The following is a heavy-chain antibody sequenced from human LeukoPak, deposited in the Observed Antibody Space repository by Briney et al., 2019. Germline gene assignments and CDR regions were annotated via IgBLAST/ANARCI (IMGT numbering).Heavy chain of an antibody. CDR3: AKRGVVIRVFLVGFHKEASYFDS. V-gene: IGHV3-23*01. CDR2: ISGSGGST. Sequence: GSLRLSCAVSGITLSNYGMSWVRQVPGKGLEWVSGISGSGGSTYYADSVKGRFTISGDNSKNTLYLQMNSLRAEDTAVYFCAKRGVVIRVFLVGFHKEASYFDSWGQGALVTVSS. CDR1: GITLSNYG. D-gene: IGHD3-10*01. J-gene: IGHJ4*02.